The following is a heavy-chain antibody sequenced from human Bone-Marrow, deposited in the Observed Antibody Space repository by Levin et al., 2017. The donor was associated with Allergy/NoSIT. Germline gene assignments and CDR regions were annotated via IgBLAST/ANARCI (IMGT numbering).Heavy chain of an antibody. Sequence: GGSLRLSCEVSGFTFSAYGMHWVRQAPGKGLEWVAFIGHDGSNQFHSDSAKGRFAVSRDNSKNTLHLQMHSLRAEDTAVYYCAKDSASYYPSGYFDYWGQGTLVTVSS. CDR3: AKDSASYYPSGYFDY. CDR2: IGHDGSNQ. D-gene: IGHD1-26*01. J-gene: IGHJ4*02. V-gene: IGHV3-30*02. CDR1: GFTFSAYG.